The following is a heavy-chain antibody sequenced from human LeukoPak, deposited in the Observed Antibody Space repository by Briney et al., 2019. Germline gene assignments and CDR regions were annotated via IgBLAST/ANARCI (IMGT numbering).Heavy chain of an antibody. V-gene: IGHV3-74*01. CDR2: INTDGSIT. J-gene: IGHJ6*02. Sequence: QAGGSLRLSCAASGFTFSDYWIHWVRQAPGKGLVWVSRINTDGSITNYADSVKGRFTISRDNAKNTLYLQMNSLRAEDTAVYYCARDQEENYDFWSGYYTTGYYGMDVWGQGTTVTVSS. CDR3: ARDQEENYDFWSGYYTTGYYGMDV. D-gene: IGHD3-3*01. CDR1: GFTFSDYW.